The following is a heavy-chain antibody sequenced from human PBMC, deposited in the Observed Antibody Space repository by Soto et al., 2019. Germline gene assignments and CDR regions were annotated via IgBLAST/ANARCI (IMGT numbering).Heavy chain of an antibody. CDR1: GDTFLTYA. Sequence: QVQLVQSGAEVRKPGSSVRVSCKASGDTFLTYAVSWVRQAPGQGLEWMGGGIPVFGTTNYAQRFQGRVTITAGETTDCMELGDLRSDDTAVYYCARHGTGYCDFMDFWGQGSLLIVSS. V-gene: IGHV1-69*12. D-gene: IGHD5-12*01. CDR2: GIPVFGTT. CDR3: ARHGTGYCDFMDF. J-gene: IGHJ1*01.